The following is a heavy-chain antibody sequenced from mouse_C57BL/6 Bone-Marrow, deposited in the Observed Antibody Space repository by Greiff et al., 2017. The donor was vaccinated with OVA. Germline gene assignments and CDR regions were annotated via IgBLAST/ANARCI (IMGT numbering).Heavy chain of an antibody. CDR3: ARHGTTVVAMLYWYFDV. Sequence: EVKLMESGGGLVQPGGSLKLSCAASGFTFSDYYMYWVRQTPEKRLEWVAYISNGGGSTYYPDTVKGRFTISRDNAKNTLYLQMSRLKSEDTAMYYCARHGTTVVAMLYWYFDVWGTGTTVTVSS. CDR1: GFTFSDYY. V-gene: IGHV5-12*01. D-gene: IGHD1-1*01. J-gene: IGHJ1*03. CDR2: ISNGGGST.